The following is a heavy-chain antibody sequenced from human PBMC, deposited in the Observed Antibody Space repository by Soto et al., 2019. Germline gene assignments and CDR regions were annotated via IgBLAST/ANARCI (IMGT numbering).Heavy chain of an antibody. CDR1: GFTFSRVS. V-gene: IGHV3-21*01. J-gene: IGHJ4*02. CDR3: ARVAY. CDR2: ISSASSET. Sequence: GGSLRLSCEASGFTFSRVSMNWVRQVPGKGLEWVASISSASSETWYSDSVKGRFIISRDNAQNSLFLQMNTLRPDDSAIYYCARVAYWGPGNQVTVSP.